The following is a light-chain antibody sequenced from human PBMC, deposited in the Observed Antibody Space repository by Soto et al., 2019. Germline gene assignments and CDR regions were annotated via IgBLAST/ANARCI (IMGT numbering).Light chain of an antibody. J-gene: IGLJ2*01. CDR1: SSDVGGYNY. V-gene: IGLV2-14*01. Sequence: QSVLTQPASVSGSHGQSITISCTGTSSDVGGYNYVSWYQQHPGKAPKLMIYDVSNRPSGVSNRFSGSKSGNTASLTISGLQAEDEADYYCSSYTSRSTRVFGGGTKLTVL. CDR3: SSYTSRSTRV. CDR2: DVS.